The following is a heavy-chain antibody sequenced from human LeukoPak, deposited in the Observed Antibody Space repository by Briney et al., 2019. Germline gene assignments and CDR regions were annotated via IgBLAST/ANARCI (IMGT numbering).Heavy chain of an antibody. J-gene: IGHJ4*02. Sequence: ASVKVSCKASGYTFTGYYIHWVRQAPGQGLEWMGWINPNSGGTNYAQKFQGRVTMTRDTSISTAYMELSRLRSDDTAVYYCAPGDSTSRVVTEIYYFDYWGQGTLVTVSS. CDR1: GYTFTGYY. D-gene: IGHD2-21*02. CDR3: APGDSTSRVVTEIYYFDY. CDR2: INPNSGGT. V-gene: IGHV1-2*02.